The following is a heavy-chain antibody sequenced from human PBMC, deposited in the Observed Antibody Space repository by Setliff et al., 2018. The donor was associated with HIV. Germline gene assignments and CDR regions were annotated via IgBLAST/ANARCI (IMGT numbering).Heavy chain of an antibody. J-gene: IGHJ4*02. CDR3: ARADPVYGSGSCLDY. V-gene: IGHV4-61*01. CDR2: IYHNGIT. CDR1: GDSVSSGSYY. Sequence: SETLSLTCTVSGDSVSSGSYYWSWIRQPPGKGLEWIGSIYHNGITYYNPSLKSRVTISVDTSQNQFSLKLSSVTAADTAVYYCARADPVYGSGSCLDYWGQGTLVTVSS. D-gene: IGHD3-10*01.